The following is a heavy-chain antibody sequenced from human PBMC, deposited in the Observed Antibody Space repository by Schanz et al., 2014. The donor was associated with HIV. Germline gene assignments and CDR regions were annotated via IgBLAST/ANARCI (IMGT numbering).Heavy chain of an antibody. V-gene: IGHV3-30*03. Sequence: QVQLVESGGGVVQPGRSLRLSCAASGFTFSTYGMHWVRQAPGKGLEWVAFISYYGSNKYYADSVKGRFTISRDNSKNTLYLQMNSLRAEDTAVYYCARVANWDYYGMDVWGRGTTVIVSS. J-gene: IGHJ6*02. D-gene: IGHD3-16*01. CDR3: ARVANWDYYGMDV. CDR2: ISYYGSNK. CDR1: GFTFSTYG.